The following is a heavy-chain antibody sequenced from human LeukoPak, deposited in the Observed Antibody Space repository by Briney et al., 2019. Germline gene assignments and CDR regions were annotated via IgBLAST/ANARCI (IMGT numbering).Heavy chain of an antibody. Sequence: PGGSLRLSCAASGFTFSSYAMSWVRQAPGKGLEWVSAISGSGGSTYYADSVKGRFTISRDNAKNSLYLQMNSLRAEDTAVYYCARDSPPIAAAAHYYYYGMDVWGQGTTVTVSS. D-gene: IGHD6-13*01. V-gene: IGHV3-23*01. CDR2: ISGSGGST. J-gene: IGHJ6*02. CDR1: GFTFSSYA. CDR3: ARDSPPIAAAAHYYYYGMDV.